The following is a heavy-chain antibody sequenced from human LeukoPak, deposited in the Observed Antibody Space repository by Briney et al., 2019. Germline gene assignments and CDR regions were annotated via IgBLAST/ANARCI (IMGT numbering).Heavy chain of an antibody. Sequence: GGSLRLSCAASGFTFRSYEMNWARQAPGKGLEWVSYISSSGSTIYHADSVKGRFTISRDNAKNSLYLQMNSLRVEDTAVYYCARGSRDAFDIWGQGTMVSVSS. CDR2: ISSSGSTI. D-gene: IGHD2-2*01. J-gene: IGHJ3*02. CDR1: GFTFRSYE. CDR3: ARGSRDAFDI. V-gene: IGHV3-48*03.